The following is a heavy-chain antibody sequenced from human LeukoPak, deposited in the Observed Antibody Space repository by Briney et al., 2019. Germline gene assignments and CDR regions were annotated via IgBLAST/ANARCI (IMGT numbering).Heavy chain of an antibody. D-gene: IGHD4-11*01. CDR2: ISAYNGNT. Sequence: GASVKVSCKASGYTFTSYGISWVRQAPGQGLEWMGWISAYNGNTNYAQKLQGRVTMTTDTSTSTAYMELRSLRSDDTAVYYCARDAYHDYSNRPDAFDIWGQGTMVTVSS. CDR1: GYTFTSYG. V-gene: IGHV1-18*04. J-gene: IGHJ3*02. CDR3: ARDAYHDYSNRPDAFDI.